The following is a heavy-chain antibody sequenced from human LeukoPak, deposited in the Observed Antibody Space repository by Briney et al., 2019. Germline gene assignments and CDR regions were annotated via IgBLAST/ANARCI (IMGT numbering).Heavy chain of an antibody. J-gene: IGHJ4*02. D-gene: IGHD2-21*02. V-gene: IGHV1-18*04. CDR3: ASRGLGSGGDQNYFDY. Sequence: EASVKVSFTASGYTFTSYGISWVRQAPGQGLEWMGWISAYNGNTNYAQKLQGRVTMTTDTSTSTAYMELRSLRSDDTAVYYCASRGLGSGGDQNYFDYWGQGTLVTVSS. CDR1: GYTFTSYG. CDR2: ISAYNGNT.